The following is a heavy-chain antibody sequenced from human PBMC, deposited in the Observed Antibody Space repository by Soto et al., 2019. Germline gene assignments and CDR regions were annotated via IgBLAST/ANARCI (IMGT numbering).Heavy chain of an antibody. CDR3: AKKYLGSGYYYSAFDY. CDR1: GFNFSTYG. J-gene: IGHJ4*02. V-gene: IGHV3-30*18. CDR2: MAYDGSKK. Sequence: GSLRLSCAASGFNFSTYGMHWVRQAPGKGLEWVAVMAYDGSKKYYADSVKGRFTISRDNTKNTMYLQMNSLRAEDTAVYYCAKKYLGSGYYYSAFDYWGQGTLVTVSS. D-gene: IGHD3-10*01.